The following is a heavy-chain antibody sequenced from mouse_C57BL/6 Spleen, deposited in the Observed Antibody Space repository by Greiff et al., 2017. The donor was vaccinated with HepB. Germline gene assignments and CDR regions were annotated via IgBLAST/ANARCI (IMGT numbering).Heavy chain of an antibody. CDR1: GYTFTSYW. CDR3: ARKGSYWYFDV. Sequence: QVQLQQPGAELVRPGSSVKLSCKASGYTFTSYWMDWVKQRPGQGLEWIGNIYPSDSETHYNQKFKDKATLTVDKSSSTAYMQLSSLTSEDSAVYCCARKGSYWYFDVWGTGTTVTVSA. CDR2: IYPSDSET. J-gene: IGHJ1*03. V-gene: IGHV1-61*01.